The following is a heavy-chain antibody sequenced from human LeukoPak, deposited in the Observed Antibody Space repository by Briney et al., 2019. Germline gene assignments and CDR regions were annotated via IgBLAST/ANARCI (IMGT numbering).Heavy chain of an antibody. CDR2: ISYDGTNK. Sequence: PGRSLRLSCAASGFTINNYGMHWVRQAPGKGLEWVAVISYDGTNKYYGDFVKGRFTISRDNSKNTLYLQTNSLRAEGTAVYYCAKSYGSGSYRIDYWGQGTLVTVSS. CDR3: AKSYGSGSYRIDY. V-gene: IGHV3-30*18. CDR1: GFTINNYG. J-gene: IGHJ4*02. D-gene: IGHD3-10*01.